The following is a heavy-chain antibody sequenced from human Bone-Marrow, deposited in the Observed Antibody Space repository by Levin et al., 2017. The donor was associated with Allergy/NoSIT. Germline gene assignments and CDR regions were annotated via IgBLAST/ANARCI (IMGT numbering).Heavy chain of an antibody. D-gene: IGHD1-1*01. J-gene: IGHJ4*02. V-gene: IGHV3-33*01. CDR2: IWYDGTNK. Sequence: GGSLRLSCAASGFKFSDRGMHWVRQAPGKGLEWVGIIWYDGTNKHYADSVRGRITISRDNSKNTLYLQMNSLRAEDTAVYYCARDLDTSELFDSWGQGTLVTVAS. CDR1: GFKFSDRG. CDR3: ARDLDTSELFDS.